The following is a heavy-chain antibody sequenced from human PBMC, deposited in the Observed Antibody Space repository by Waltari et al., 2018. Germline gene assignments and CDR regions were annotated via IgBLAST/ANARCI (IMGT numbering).Heavy chain of an antibody. D-gene: IGHD6-19*01. J-gene: IGHJ4*02. V-gene: IGHV4-4*02. CDR1: GGSINSSEW. CDR3: ARHPEFSSGRSFY. Sequence: QVQLQESGPGLVKPSGTLSLICSVSGGSINSSEWWTWVRQPPGKGLEWIGEVYHSGNTTYNPAPKSRVSISVDTSKNQVSLKVTSVTAADTAVYYCARHPEFSSGRSFYWGLGTLVTVSS. CDR2: VYHSGNT.